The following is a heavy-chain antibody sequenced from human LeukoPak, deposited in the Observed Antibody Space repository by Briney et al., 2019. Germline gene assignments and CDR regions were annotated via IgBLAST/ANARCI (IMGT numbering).Heavy chain of an antibody. CDR3: ARQADYDLLTGYYKGHLDY. J-gene: IGHJ4*02. Sequence: GESLKISCKGSGYSFTTYWIGWVRQMPGKGLKWMGIIYPGDSDTRYSPSFQGQVTFSADKSISTAYLQWSSLKASDTAMYYCARQADYDLLTGYYKGHLDYWGQGTLVTVSS. CDR1: GYSFTTYW. V-gene: IGHV5-51*01. CDR2: IYPGDSDT. D-gene: IGHD3-9*01.